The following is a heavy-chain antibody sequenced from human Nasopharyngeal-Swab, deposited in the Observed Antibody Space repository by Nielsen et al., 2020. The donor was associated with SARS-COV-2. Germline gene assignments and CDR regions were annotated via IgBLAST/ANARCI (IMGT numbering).Heavy chain of an antibody. V-gene: IGHV4-34*01. Sequence: GSLRLSCAVYGGSFSSYSWSWIRQPPGKGLEWIGEVNHSGNTNYNPSLKSRVTVSVDTSKNQFSLKLNSVTAADTAVYYCARGPNCSGGSCYQFLAYYYYHGVDVWGQGTMVTVSS. CDR1: GGSFSSYS. CDR2: VNHSGNT. D-gene: IGHD2-15*01. J-gene: IGHJ6*02. CDR3: ARGPNCSGGSCYQFLAYYYYHGVDV.